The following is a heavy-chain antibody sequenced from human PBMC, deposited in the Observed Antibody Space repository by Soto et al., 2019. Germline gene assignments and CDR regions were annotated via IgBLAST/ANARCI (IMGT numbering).Heavy chain of an antibody. CDR1: GGSISSSSYY. CDR3: ARLSFEGATTNWFDP. Sequence: SETLSLTCTFSGGSISSSSYYWGWIRQPPGKGLEWIGSIYYSGSTYYNPSLKSRVTISVDTSKNQFSLKLSSVTAADTAVYYCARLSFEGATTNWFDPWGQGTLVTVSS. CDR2: IYYSGST. V-gene: IGHV4-39*01. D-gene: IGHD1-26*01. J-gene: IGHJ5*02.